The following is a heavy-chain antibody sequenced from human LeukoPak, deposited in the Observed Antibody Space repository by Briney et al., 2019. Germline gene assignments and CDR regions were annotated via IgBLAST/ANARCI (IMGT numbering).Heavy chain of an antibody. CDR2: IYYSGST. Sequence: SETLSLTCTVSGGSVSSSIYYWGWIRQPPGKGLEWLGSIYYSGSTPYNPSLKSRVTISVDTSKNQFSLKLTSVTAADTAVYYCASRNDILTGYVFDFWGQGTLVTVSS. CDR1: GGSVSSSIYY. V-gene: IGHV4-39*01. J-gene: IGHJ4*02. CDR3: ASRNDILTGYVFDF. D-gene: IGHD3-9*01.